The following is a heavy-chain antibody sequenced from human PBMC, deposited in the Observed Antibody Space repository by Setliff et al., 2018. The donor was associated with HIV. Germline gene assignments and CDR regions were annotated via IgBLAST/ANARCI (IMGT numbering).Heavy chain of an antibody. V-gene: IGHV3-23*01. J-gene: IGHJ4*02. D-gene: IGHD6-6*01. CDR1: GYTFTGYY. Sequence: GASVKVSCKASGYTFTGYYMHWVRQAPGKGLGWVSTISGSGGSTYYADSVKGRFTISRDNSKNTLYLQMNSLRAEDTAVYYCAKTRTGLYSSSPLYFDHWGQGTLVTVSS. CDR2: ISGSGGST. CDR3: AKTRTGLYSSSPLYFDH.